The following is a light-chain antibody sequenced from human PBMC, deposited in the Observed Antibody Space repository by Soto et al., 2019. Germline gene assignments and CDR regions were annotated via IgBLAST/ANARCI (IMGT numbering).Light chain of an antibody. J-gene: IGKJ4*01. CDR1: QSISSN. V-gene: IGKV3D-11*02. Sequence: TDAPSTLSASVLERVTITFRASQSISSNLAWYQQKPGQATRLLIYGAYNRATGITARFSGSGSGTDFTLTIRSIETEDFAAYYCQKRSNWHPNVGGGNKVAIK. CDR3: QKRSNWHPN. CDR2: GAY.